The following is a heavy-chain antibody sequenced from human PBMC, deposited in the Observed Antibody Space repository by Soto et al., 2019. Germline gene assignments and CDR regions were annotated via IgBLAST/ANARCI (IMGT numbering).Heavy chain of an antibody. J-gene: IGHJ4*02. CDR1: GGSISSPHDY. V-gene: IGHV4-39*01. CDR2: IYYTGSS. Sequence: PSETLSLTCTVSGGSISSPHDYWGWIRKSPGRGLEWIGSIYYTGSSYYNPSLKSRITVSVDTSKNQFSLNLTSVTAADTVVYYCARHGLTAYMAYYFDFWGQGTQVTVSS. D-gene: IGHD3-16*01. CDR3: ARHGLTAYMAYYFDF.